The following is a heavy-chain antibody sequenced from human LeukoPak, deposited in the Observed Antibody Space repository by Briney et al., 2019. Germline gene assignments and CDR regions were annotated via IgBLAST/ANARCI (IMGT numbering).Heavy chain of an antibody. CDR2: IYYSGST. CDR3: ARLGGGSSWYADY. J-gene: IGHJ4*02. Sequence: SETLSLTCTVSGGSISSSSYYWGWIRQPPGKGLEWIGSIYYSGSTYYNPSLKSRVTISVDTSKNQFSLKLSSVTAADTAVYYCARLGGGSSWYADYWGQGTLVTVSS. V-gene: IGHV4-39*01. CDR1: GGSISSSSYY. D-gene: IGHD6-13*01.